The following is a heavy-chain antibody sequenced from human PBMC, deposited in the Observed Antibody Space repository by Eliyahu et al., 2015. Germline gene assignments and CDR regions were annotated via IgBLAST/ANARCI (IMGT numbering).Heavy chain of an antibody. V-gene: IGHV3-7*01. CDR1: GFXFSSYC. D-gene: IGHD2-21*02. CDR3: ARLSSSLIAYCGGDCYFDY. Sequence: EVQLVEYGGGLVQPGGSLRXSCAASGFXFSSYCMSWVRQAXGXGLEWVANIKQDGSEKYYVDXVKGRFTISRDNAKNSLYLQMNSLRAEDTAVYYCARLSSSLIAYCGGDCYFDYWGQGTLVTVSS. CDR2: IKQDGSEK. J-gene: IGHJ4*02.